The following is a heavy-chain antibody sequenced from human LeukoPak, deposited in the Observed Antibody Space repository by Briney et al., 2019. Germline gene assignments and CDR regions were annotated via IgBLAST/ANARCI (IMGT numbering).Heavy chain of an antibody. J-gene: IGHJ4*02. Sequence: NPSETLSLTCAVYGGSFSGYYWSWIRQPPGKGLEWIGGIYYSGSTYYNSSLKSRVTISVDTSKNQFSLKLSSVTAADTAVYYCARRGVTPEGDYWGQGTLVTVSS. CDR1: GGSFSGYY. CDR3: ARRGVTPEGDY. D-gene: IGHD3-10*01. CDR2: IYYSGST. V-gene: IGHV4-34*01.